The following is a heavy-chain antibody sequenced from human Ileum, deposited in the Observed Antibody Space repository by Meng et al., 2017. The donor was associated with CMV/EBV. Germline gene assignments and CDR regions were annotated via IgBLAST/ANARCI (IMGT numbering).Heavy chain of an antibody. CDR2: IFHVGGT. CDR1: DESSSSYF. V-gene: IGHV4-34*01. Sequence: QVQRHQWGAGRLTPSGTLSLTCGVYDESSSSYFWTWIRQPPGKGLEWIGEIFHVGGTSYNPSLEGRATISVDTSKKQFSLKLSSVTAADTAVYYCARGTSQAWELLHYWGQGTLVTVSS. D-gene: IGHD2-15*01. CDR3: ARGTSQAWELLHY. J-gene: IGHJ4*02.